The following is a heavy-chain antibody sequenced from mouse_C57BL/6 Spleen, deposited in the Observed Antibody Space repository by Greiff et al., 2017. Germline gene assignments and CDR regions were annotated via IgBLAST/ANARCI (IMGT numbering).Heavy chain of an antibody. CDR3: ARKPSVYGSSRDYAMDY. J-gene: IGHJ4*01. V-gene: IGHV2-9-1*01. CDR1: GFSLTSYA. CDR2: IWTGGGT. D-gene: IGHD1-1*01. Sequence: VQGVESGPGLVAPSQSLSITCTVSGFSLTSYAISWVRQPPGKGLEWLGVIWTGGGTNYNSALKSRLSISKDNSKSQVFLKMNSLQTDDTARYYCARKPSVYGSSRDYAMDYWGQGTSVTVSS.